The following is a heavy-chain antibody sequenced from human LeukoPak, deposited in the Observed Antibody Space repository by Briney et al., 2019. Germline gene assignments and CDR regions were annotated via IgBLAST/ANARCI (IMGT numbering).Heavy chain of an antibody. V-gene: IGHV3-53*01. CDR3: ATHYYDSSGYYYDHAFDI. CDR1: GFKFSSYS. Sequence: GGSLRLSCAASGFKFSSYSMNWVRQAPGKGLEWVSVMYSGGSTYYADSVTGRFTISRDNSKNTLYLQMNNLRAEDTAVYYCATHYYDSSGYYYDHAFDIWGQGTMVTVSS. D-gene: IGHD3-22*01. J-gene: IGHJ3*02. CDR2: MYSGGST.